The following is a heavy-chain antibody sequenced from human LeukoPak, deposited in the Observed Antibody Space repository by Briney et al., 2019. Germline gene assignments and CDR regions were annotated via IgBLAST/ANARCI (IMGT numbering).Heavy chain of an antibody. CDR2: INGDGSIT. J-gene: IGHJ4*02. CDR3: SRGLVGYYHDSSTYPDS. V-gene: IGHV3-74*01. CDR1: RFPFSSYW. D-gene: IGHD3-22*01. Sequence: QPGGSLRLSCAASRFPFSSYWMHWVRQAPGKGLVWVSRINGDGSITTYADSVKGRFTISRDNAKNMLYLQLDSLTAEDTAVYYCSRGLVGYYHDSSTYPDSWGQGTLVTVSS.